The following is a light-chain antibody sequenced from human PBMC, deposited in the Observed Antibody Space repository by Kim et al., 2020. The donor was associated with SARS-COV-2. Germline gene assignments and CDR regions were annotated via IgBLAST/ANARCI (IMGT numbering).Light chain of an antibody. CDR3: QQFYTTPQT. CDR1: QSVLYTSNNKNY. CDR2: WAS. Sequence: EIVMTQSPDSLAVSLGERATINCKSSQSVLYTSNNKNYLAWYQQRPGQPPKLLISWASTRESGVPDRFSGSGSGTDFTLTISSLQAEDVAVYYCQQFYTTPQTFGQGAKLEIK. V-gene: IGKV4-1*01. J-gene: IGKJ2*01.